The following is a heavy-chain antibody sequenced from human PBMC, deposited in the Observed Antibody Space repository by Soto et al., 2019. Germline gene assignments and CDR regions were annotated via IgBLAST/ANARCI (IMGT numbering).Heavy chain of an antibody. CDR3: ARARLRYFDWPPYGDFDY. CDR2: IYYSGST. V-gene: IGHV4-59*01. D-gene: IGHD3-9*01. J-gene: IGHJ4*02. CDR1: GGSISSYY. Sequence: SETLSLTCTVSGGSISSYYWSWIRQPPGKGLEWIGYIYYSGSTNYNPSLKSRVTISVDTSKNQFSLKLSSVTAADTAVYYCARARLRYFDWPPYGDFDYWGQGTLVTVSS.